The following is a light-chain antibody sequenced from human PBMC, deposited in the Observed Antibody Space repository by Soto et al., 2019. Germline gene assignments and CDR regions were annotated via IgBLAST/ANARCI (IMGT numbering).Light chain of an antibody. Sequence: DIQMTQSPSTLSASVGDRVTITCRASQSISSWLAWYQQKPGKAPKLLIYKASSLESGVPSRFSGSGSGTEFTLTISGLQPDDFATYYCQQYNGDWTFGQGTKVEIK. J-gene: IGKJ1*01. V-gene: IGKV1-5*03. CDR1: QSISSW. CDR3: QQYNGDWT. CDR2: KAS.